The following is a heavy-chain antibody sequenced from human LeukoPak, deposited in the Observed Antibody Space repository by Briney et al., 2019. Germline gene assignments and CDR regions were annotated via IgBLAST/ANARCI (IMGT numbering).Heavy chain of an antibody. Sequence: GGSLRLSCAASGFTFSSYAMSWVRQAPGKGLEWVSAISGSGGSTNYADSVKGRFTISRDNSKNTLYLQMNSLRAEDTAVYYCARRPDIVATKYYYYYGMDVWGQGTTVTVSS. CDR1: GFTFSSYA. CDR3: ARRPDIVATKYYYYYGMDV. J-gene: IGHJ6*02. D-gene: IGHD5-12*01. CDR2: ISGSGGST. V-gene: IGHV3-23*01.